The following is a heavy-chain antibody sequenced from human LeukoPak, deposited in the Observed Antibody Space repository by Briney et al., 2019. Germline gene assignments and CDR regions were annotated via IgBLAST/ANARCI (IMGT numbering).Heavy chain of an antibody. Sequence: ASVKVSCKASGGTFSSYAISWVRQAPGQGLEWMGGIIPIFGTANYAQKFQGRVTITTDESTSTAYMELSSLRSEDTAVYYCATGGTKAYFQHWGQGTLVTVSS. D-gene: IGHD1-7*01. CDR1: GGTFSSYA. CDR2: IIPIFGTA. CDR3: ATGGTKAYFQH. J-gene: IGHJ1*01. V-gene: IGHV1-69*05.